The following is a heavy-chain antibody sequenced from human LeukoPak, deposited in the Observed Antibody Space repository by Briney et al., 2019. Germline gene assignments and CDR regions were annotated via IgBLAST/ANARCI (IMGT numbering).Heavy chain of an antibody. Sequence: SETLSLTCTVSGGSISSYYWSWIRQPPGKGLEWIGYIYYSGSTNYNPSLKSRVTISVDTSKNQFSLKLSSVTAADTAVYYCARQSIMITFGGVIVRNWFDPWGQGTLVTVSS. CDR3: ARQSIMITFGGVIVRNWFDP. D-gene: IGHD3-16*02. J-gene: IGHJ5*02. V-gene: IGHV4-59*08. CDR2: IYYSGST. CDR1: GGSISSYY.